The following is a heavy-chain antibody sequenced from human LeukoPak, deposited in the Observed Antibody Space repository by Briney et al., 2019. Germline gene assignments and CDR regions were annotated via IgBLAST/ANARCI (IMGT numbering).Heavy chain of an antibody. D-gene: IGHD6-19*01. J-gene: IGHJ4*02. Sequence: GGSLRLSCATSGFSFSSYAMSWVRQAPGKGLEWVSAISGSGGSTYYADSVKGRFTISRDNSKNTLYLQMNSLRAEDTAVYYCAKMEQWAWYYFDYWGQGTLVTVSS. CDR3: AKMEQWAWYYFDY. CDR2: ISGSGGST. V-gene: IGHV3-23*01. CDR1: GFSFSSYA.